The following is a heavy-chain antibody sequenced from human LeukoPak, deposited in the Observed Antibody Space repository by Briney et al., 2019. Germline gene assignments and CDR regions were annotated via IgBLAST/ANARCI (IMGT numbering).Heavy chain of an antibody. V-gene: IGHV4-59*01. CDR1: GGSISTFY. CDR3: ARNYYYGNWFDP. Sequence: PSETLSLTCTVSGGSISTFYWSWIRQSPGKGLEWIGSIYHTGSTYYNPSLKSRVTISLDASNKQFSLKLSSVTAADTAVYYCARNYYYGNWFDPRGQGTLVTVSS. CDR2: IYHTGST. D-gene: IGHD3-10*01. J-gene: IGHJ5*02.